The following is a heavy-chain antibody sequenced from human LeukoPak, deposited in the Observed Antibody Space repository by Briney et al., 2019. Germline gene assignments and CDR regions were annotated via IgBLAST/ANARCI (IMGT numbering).Heavy chain of an antibody. D-gene: IGHD4-17*01. J-gene: IGHJ6*03. Sequence: PSETLSLTCTVSGGSISSSSYYWGWIRQPPGKGLEWIGSIYYSGSTYYNPSLKSRVTISVDTSKNQFSLKLSSVTAADTAVYYCATTTWTLYYYYYMDVWGKGTTVTISS. CDR1: GGSISSSSYY. V-gene: IGHV4-39*01. CDR2: IYYSGST. CDR3: ATTTWTLYYYYYMDV.